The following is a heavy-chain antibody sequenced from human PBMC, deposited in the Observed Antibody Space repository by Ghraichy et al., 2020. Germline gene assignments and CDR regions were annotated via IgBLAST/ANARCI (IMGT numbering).Heavy chain of an antibody. CDR2: ISSSGSTI. V-gene: IGHV3-11*01. D-gene: IGHD3-10*01. CDR1: GFTFSDYY. Sequence: GGSLRLSCAASGFTFSDYYMSWIRQAPGKGLEWVSYISSSGSTIYYADSVKGRFTISRDNAKNSLYLQMNSLRAEDTAVYYCGGSGPYYYYGMDVWGQGTTVTVSS. CDR3: GGSGPYYYYGMDV. J-gene: IGHJ6*02.